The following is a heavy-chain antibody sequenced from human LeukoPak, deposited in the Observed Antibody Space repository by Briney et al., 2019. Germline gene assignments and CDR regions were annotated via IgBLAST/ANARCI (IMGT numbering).Heavy chain of an antibody. CDR3: ARDGGSSRPSDAFDI. CDR1: GGSISSGGYY. D-gene: IGHD6-13*01. J-gene: IGHJ3*02. V-gene: IGHV4-31*03. CDR2: IYYSGST. Sequence: PSQTLSLTCTVSGGSISSGGYYWSWIRQHPGKGLEWIGYIYYSGSTYYNPSLKSRVTISVDTSKNQFSLKLSSVTAADTAVYYCARDGGSSRPSDAFDIWGQGTMVAVSS.